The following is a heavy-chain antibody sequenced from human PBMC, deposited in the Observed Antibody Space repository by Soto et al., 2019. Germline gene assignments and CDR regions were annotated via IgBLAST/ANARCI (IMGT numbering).Heavy chain of an antibody. CDR3: ARVGSSGWSPDY. CDR1: GGSISGHY. J-gene: IGHJ4*02. D-gene: IGHD6-19*01. Sequence: KTSETLSLTCTVSGGSISGHYWIWIRQSPGKGLEWIGYIFYTGSTNYNPSLKSRVTLSVDTSKNQFSLRLSSVTAADTAVYYCARVGSSGWSPDYWGQGTLVTVYS. V-gene: IGHV4-59*11. CDR2: IFYTGST.